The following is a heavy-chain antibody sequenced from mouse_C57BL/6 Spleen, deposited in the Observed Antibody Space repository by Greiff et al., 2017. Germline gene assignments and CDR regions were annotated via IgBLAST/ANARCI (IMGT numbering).Heavy chain of an antibody. J-gene: IGHJ3*01. D-gene: IGHD1-1*01. CDR2: IDPSDSYT. CDR3: ARYYGSSYEGPFAY. Sequence: QVQLQQPGAELVKPGASVKLSCKASGYTFTSYWMQWVKQRPGQGLEWIGEIDPSDSYTTYNQKFKGKATLTVEASSSTAYMQLSSLTSEDSAVYYCARYYGSSYEGPFAYWGQGTLVTVSA. V-gene: IGHV1-50*01. CDR1: GYTFTSYW.